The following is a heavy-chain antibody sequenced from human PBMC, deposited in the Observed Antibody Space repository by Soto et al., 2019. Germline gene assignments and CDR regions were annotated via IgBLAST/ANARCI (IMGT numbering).Heavy chain of an antibody. D-gene: IGHD2-21*01. CDR3: ARGIYSPELLIDY. CDR2: IYSGGST. CDR1: GFTVSSSH. J-gene: IGHJ4*02. V-gene: IGHV3-53*01. Sequence: GGSLRLSCAASGFTVSSSHMSWVRQAPGKGLEWVSVIYSGGSTYYAVSVRGRFSISRDNSRNTVYLQMNSLRAEDTAVYYCARGIYSPELLIDYWGQGTLVTVSS.